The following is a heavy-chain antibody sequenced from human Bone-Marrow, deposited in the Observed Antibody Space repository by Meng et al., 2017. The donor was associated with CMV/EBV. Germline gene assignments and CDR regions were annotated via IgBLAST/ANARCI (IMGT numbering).Heavy chain of an antibody. D-gene: IGHD3-22*01. CDR2: TYYRSKWYN. Sequence: SQTLALTCAISGDSVPSNSAAWNWIRQSPSRGLEWLGRTYYRSKWYNDYAVSVKSRITINPDTSKNQFSLQLNSVTPEDTAVYYCARDRDYYDSSGYYYYGMDVWGQGTTVTVSS. V-gene: IGHV6-1*01. CDR1: GDSVPSNSAA. J-gene: IGHJ6*02. CDR3: ARDRDYYDSSGYYYYGMDV.